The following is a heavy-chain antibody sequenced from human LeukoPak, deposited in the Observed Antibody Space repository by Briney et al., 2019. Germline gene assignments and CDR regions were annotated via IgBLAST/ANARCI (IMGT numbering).Heavy chain of an antibody. CDR1: GGSISSSSYH. V-gene: IGHV4-39*01. D-gene: IGHD3-10*01. Sequence: SETLSLTCTVSGGSISSSSYHWGWIRQPPGKGLEWIGIISYSGNIYYNPSLKSRVTISVDTSKNQFSLKLSSVTAADTAGYYCARSELLWFGKVNSGFDFWGQGTLVTVSS. CDR2: ISYSGNI. CDR3: ARSELLWFGKVNSGFDF. J-gene: IGHJ4*02.